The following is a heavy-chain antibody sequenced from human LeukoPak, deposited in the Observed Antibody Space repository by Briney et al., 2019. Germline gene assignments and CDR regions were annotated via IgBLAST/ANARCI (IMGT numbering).Heavy chain of an antibody. Sequence: SVEVSCKASGGTFSSYAISWVRQAPGQGLEWMGGIIPIFGTANYAQKFQGRVTITADESTSTAYMELSSLRSEDTAVYYCARDDSSGSRFDPWGQGTLVTVPS. CDR2: IIPIFGTA. D-gene: IGHD3-22*01. J-gene: IGHJ5*02. V-gene: IGHV1-69*13. CDR1: GGTFSSYA. CDR3: ARDDSSGSRFDP.